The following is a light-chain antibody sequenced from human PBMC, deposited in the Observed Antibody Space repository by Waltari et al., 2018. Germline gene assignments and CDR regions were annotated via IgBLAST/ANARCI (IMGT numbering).Light chain of an antibody. Sequence: HPVLTQSSSASASLGSSVKLTCTLSSGHSSYTIARHQQQPGKAPRYLMKLEGSGSDNKGSGVPRRFSGSSSGADRYLTITDLQSEDEAAYSCESWDSNAHGVFGGETKQPAL. CDR3: ESWDSNAHGV. V-gene: IGLV4-60*03. CDR1: SGHSSYT. J-gene: IGLJ3*02. CDR2: LEGSGSD.